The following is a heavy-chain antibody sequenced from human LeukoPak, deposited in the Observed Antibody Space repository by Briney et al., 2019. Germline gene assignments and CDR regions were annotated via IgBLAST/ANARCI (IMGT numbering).Heavy chain of an antibody. V-gene: IGHV4-59*01. CDR3: ARSEHSYGADAFDI. D-gene: IGHD5-18*01. CDR2: IYYSGST. Sequence: PSETLSLTCTVSGGSISSYYWSWIRQPPGKGLEWIGYIYYSGSTNYSPSLKSRVTISVDTSKNQFSLKLSSVTAADTAVYYCARSEHSYGADAFDIWGQGTMVTVSS. CDR1: GGSISSYY. J-gene: IGHJ3*02.